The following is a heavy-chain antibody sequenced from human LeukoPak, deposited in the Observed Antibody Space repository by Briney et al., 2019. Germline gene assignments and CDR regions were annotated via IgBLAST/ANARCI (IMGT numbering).Heavy chain of an antibody. V-gene: IGHV3-23*01. CDR1: GFTFSSYG. Sequence: GGSLRLSCAASGFTFSSYGMTWVRQAPGKGLEWVSVISSSGDTTYYADSVKGRFTISRDNSKNTLYLQMNSLRAEDTAVYYCAKQADYSNYLYYYYYMDVWGKGTTVTVSS. D-gene: IGHD4-11*01. CDR3: AKQADYSNYLYYYYYMDV. J-gene: IGHJ6*03. CDR2: ISSSGDTT.